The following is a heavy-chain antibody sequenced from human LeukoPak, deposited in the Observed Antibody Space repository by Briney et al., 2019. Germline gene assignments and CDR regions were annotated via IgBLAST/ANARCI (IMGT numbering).Heavy chain of an antibody. J-gene: IGHJ3*02. CDR2: ISSSSSYI. CDR3: ARDSETDAFDI. Sequence: PGGPLRLSCAASGFTFSSYSMNWVRQAPGKGLEWVSSISSSSSYIYYADSAKGRFTISRDNAKNSLYLQMNSLRAEDTAVYCCARDSETDAFDIWGQGTMVTVSS. CDR1: GFTFSSYS. V-gene: IGHV3-21*01.